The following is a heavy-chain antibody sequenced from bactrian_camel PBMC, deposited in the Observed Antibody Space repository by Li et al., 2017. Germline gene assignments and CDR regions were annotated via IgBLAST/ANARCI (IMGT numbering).Heavy chain of an antibody. CDR2: MNSIGSE. J-gene: IGHJ4*01. Sequence: HVQLVESGGGSVQAGGSLRLSCVASETIRTFFVGWFRQAPGKEREAIAIMNSIGSETNADSVKGRFTISRDDANNTVYLQMNSLKPEDTAMYYCAASRKISEVAKLLRRDEYNYWGQGTQVTVS. V-gene: IGHV3S53*01. D-gene: IGHD2*01. CDR1: ETIRTFF. CDR3: AASRKISEVAKLLRRDEYNY.